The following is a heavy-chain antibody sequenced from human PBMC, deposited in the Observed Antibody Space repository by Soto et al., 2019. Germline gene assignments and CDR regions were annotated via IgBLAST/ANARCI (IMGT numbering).Heavy chain of an antibody. V-gene: IGHV3-33*01. J-gene: IGHJ6*02. CDR3: ARVRNVSSYGTNNYYYYYGMDV. Sequence: QVQLVESGGGVVQPGRSLRLSCAASGFTFSSYGMHWVRQAPGKGLEWVADIWYDGSNKYYADSVKGRFTISRDNSKNTLYLQMNSLRAEDTAVYYCARVRNVSSYGTNNYYYYYGMDVWGQGTTVTVSS. CDR2: IWYDGSNK. CDR1: GFTFSSYG. D-gene: IGHD5-18*01.